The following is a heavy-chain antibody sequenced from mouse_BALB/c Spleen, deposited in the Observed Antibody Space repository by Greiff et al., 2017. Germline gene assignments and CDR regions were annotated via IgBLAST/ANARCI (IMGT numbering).Heavy chain of an antibody. CDR3: ARPDGY. V-gene: IGHV5-6-5*01. CDR1: GFTFSSYA. Sequence: EVQLVESGGGLVKPGGSLKLSCAASGFTFSSYAMSWVRQTPEKRLEWVASISSGGSTYYPDSVKGRFTISRDNARNTLYLQMSSLRSEDTAMYYCARPDGYYGQGTLVTVSA. J-gene: IGHJ3*02. CDR2: ISSGGST.